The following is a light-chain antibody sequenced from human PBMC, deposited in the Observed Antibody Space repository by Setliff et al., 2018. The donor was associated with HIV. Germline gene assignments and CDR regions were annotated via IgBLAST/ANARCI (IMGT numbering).Light chain of an antibody. V-gene: IGLV1-40*01. J-gene: IGLJ1*01. CDR3: QSYDSSLSADV. CDR2: GNN. CDR1: SSNIGSGYD. Sequence: QSVLTQPPSVSGAPGQRVTISCTGRSSNIGSGYDVHWYQHLPGTAPKLLIYGNNNRPSGVPDRFSGSKSGTSASLAITGLQAEDEADYYCQSYDSSLSADVFGAGT.